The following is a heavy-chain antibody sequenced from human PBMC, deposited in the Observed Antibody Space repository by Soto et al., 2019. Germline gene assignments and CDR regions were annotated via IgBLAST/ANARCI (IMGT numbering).Heavy chain of an antibody. J-gene: IGHJ4*02. CDR2: ISSSSSYI. Sequence: PGGAPRLCFSAPWFTFRSYRINRVRQAPGKGLEWVPSISSSSSYIYYADSVKGRFTISRDNAKNSLYLQMNSLRAEDTAVYYCARVWTVSDFDYWGQGTLVTVSS. D-gene: IGHD4-17*01. CDR1: WFTFRSYR. CDR3: ARVWTVSDFDY. V-gene: IGHV3-21*01.